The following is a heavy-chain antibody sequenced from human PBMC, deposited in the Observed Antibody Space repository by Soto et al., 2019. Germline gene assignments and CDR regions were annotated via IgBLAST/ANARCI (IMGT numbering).Heavy chain of an antibody. CDR2: INAGNGNT. V-gene: IGHV1-3*01. CDR3: ARGPKSGHYVLSFFDY. Sequence: ASVKVSCKASGYSFTSYAIHWMRQSPGQRLEWMGWINAGNGNTKYSQKFQGRVSITRDTSASTAYMELSSLRSEDTAMYYCARGPKSGHYVLSFFDYWGQGTLVTVSS. CDR1: GYSFTSYA. D-gene: IGHD1-26*01. J-gene: IGHJ4*02.